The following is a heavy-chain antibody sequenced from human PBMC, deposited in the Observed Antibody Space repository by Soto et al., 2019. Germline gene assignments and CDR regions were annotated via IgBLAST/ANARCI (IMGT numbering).Heavy chain of an antibody. Sequence: EVQLVESGGGLVQPGGSLRLSCAASGFTVSSNYMNWVRQAPGKGLEWVSIIYSGGNTYYADSVKGRFTISRHNSKNTLYLQMNSLRPEDTAVYYCARDTYYYASQTYRYYYEMDVWGKGTTVTVSS. CDR1: GFTVSSNY. J-gene: IGHJ6*04. CDR2: IYSGGNT. CDR3: ARDTYYYASQTYRYYYEMDV. V-gene: IGHV3-53*04. D-gene: IGHD3-10*01.